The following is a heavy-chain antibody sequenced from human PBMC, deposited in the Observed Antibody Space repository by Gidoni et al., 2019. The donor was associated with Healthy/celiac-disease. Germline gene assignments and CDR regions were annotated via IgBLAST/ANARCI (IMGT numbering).Heavy chain of an antibody. CDR2: IYWDDDK. V-gene: IGHV2-5*02. Sequence: QITLKESGPTLVKPTQTLTLTCTFSGFSLSTSGVGVGWIRQPPGKALAWLALIYWDDDKRYRPSLKSRLTITKDSSKNQVVLTMTNMDPVDTAIYYCAHRRGVLFLEWLLAFDPWGQGTLVTVSS. CDR3: AHRRGVLFLEWLLAFDP. CDR1: GFSLSTSGVG. D-gene: IGHD3-3*01. J-gene: IGHJ5*02.